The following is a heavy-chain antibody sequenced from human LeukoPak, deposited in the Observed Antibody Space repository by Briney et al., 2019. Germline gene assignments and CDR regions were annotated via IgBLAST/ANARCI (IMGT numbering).Heavy chain of an antibody. J-gene: IGHJ4*02. D-gene: IGHD3-10*01. V-gene: IGHV1-24*01. CDR2: FDPEDGET. CDR1: GYTLTELS. Sequence: ASVKVSCKVSGYTLTELSMHWVRQAPGKGLGWMGGFDPEDGETIYAQKCQGRVTMTEVTSTDTAYMELSSLRSEDTAVYYCATRYCGSGSDYRYFDYWGQGTLVTVSS. CDR3: ATRYCGSGSDYRYFDY.